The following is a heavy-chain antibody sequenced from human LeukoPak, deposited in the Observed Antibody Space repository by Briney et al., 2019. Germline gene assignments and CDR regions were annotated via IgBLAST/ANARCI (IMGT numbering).Heavy chain of an antibody. CDR3: VRDMEPLRYFDT. J-gene: IGHJ4*02. D-gene: IGHD3-9*01. V-gene: IGHV3-23*01. CDR1: GFIYSRYA. Sequence: GGSLRLSCTGSGFIYSRYAVRWVRQAPGKELEWVSAISKNTVDTYYADSVKGRLTISRDSSKNTVYLQMNSLRAEDTAVYYCVRDMEPLRYFDTWGQGTLVTVSS. CDR2: ISKNTVDT.